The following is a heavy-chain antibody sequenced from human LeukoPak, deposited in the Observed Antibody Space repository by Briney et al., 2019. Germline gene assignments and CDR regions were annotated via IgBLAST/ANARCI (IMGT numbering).Heavy chain of an antibody. Sequence: PGESLKISCKGSGYTFSSSWIGWVRQMPGKGLEWMGIIYPGDSDTRYNPPFQGQVTISADKSISTTYLQWSSLKASDTAIYYCAKHHCSSTTCCTYYFEYWGQGTRVTVSS. CDR1: GYTFSSSW. J-gene: IGHJ4*02. V-gene: IGHV5-51*01. CDR3: AKHHCSSTTCCTYYFEY. D-gene: IGHD2-2*01. CDR2: IYPGDSDT.